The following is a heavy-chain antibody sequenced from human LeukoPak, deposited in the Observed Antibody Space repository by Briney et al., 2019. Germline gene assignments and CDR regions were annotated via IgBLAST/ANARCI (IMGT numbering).Heavy chain of an antibody. D-gene: IGHD1-26*01. CDR3: AKDLTGYYIAPDY. V-gene: IGHV3-21*01. CDR2: ISSSSSYI. J-gene: IGHJ4*02. Sequence: PGGSLRLSCAASGFTFSSYSMNWVRQAPGKGLEWVSSISSSSSYIYYADSVKGRFTISRDNSNKTLYLQMNSLRTEDTALYYCAKDLTGYYIAPDYWGQGTLVTVSS. CDR1: GFTFSSYS.